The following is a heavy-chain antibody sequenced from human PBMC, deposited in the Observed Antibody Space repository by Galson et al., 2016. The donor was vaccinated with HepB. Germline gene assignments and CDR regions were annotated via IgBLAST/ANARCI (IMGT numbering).Heavy chain of an antibody. D-gene: IGHD5-24*01. CDR3: ARREDGYSSAYHFDY. J-gene: IGHJ4*02. CDR1: GGSIGRNTYY. Sequence: SETLSLTCRLSGGSIGRNTYYWGWIRQPPGKGLEWIGSLFYTGTTFYNPSLKGRVSISVDTSKSQFSLNLNSVTAADTALYYCARREDGYSSAYHFDYWGRGTLVTVSS. V-gene: IGHV4-39*01. CDR2: LFYTGTT.